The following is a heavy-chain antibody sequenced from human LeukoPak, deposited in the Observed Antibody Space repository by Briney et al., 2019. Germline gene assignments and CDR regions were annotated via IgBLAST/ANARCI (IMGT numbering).Heavy chain of an antibody. CDR2: INGGGDST. V-gene: IGHV3-23*01. CDR1: GVTFSDQA. CDR3: AKRARGENYYYFYMDV. J-gene: IGHJ6*03. Sequence: GGSLRLSCAASGVTFSDQAMSWVRQAPGKRLEWVSAINGGGDSTYYADSVKGRFTISRDNSKTTLYLQMNSLRAEDTAVYYCAKRARGENYYYFYMDVWGKGTTVTVSS. D-gene: IGHD3-10*01.